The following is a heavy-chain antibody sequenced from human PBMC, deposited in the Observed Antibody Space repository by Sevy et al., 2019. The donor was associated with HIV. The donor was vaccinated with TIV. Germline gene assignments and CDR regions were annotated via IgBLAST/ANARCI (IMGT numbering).Heavy chain of an antibody. Sequence: GGSLRLSCAASGFTFSSFSMNWVRQAPGKKLEWISYISSSGSSIYYADSVKGRFSISRDNAKRSLYLQMNSLRDEDTAVYYCAGASSPYCGVVCLYAFSICGQLTIVTVAS. CDR3: AGASSPYCGVVCLYAFSI. CDR2: ISSSGSSI. CDR1: GFTFSSFS. J-gene: IGHJ3*02. V-gene: IGHV3-48*02. D-gene: IGHD2-21*02.